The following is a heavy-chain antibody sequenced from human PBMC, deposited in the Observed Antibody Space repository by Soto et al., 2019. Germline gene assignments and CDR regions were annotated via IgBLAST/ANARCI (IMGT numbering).Heavy chain of an antibody. J-gene: IGHJ4*02. CDR1: GFTVSRNY. Sequence: PGGSLRLSCAASGFTVSRNYVSWVRQAPGKGLVWVSRIDPYDTGITYADSVKGRFTISRDNAKNTLYLQMNSLRAEDTAVYYCTSDTFGARDSWGQGTLVTVSS. CDR3: TSDTFGARDS. CDR2: IDPYDTGI. D-gene: IGHD2-15*01. V-gene: IGHV3-74*01.